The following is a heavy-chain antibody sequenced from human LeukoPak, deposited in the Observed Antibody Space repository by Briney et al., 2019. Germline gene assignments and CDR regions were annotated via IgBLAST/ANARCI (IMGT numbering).Heavy chain of an antibody. CDR2: IRDSGGDT. J-gene: IGHJ4*02. Sequence: PGGSLRLSCVGSGFTINNYVMSWVRQAPGKGLEWVLSIRDSGGDTYSADSVKGRFTISRDNSKNTLYLQMNSLRAEDTAVYYCAKGARHFYDSSGYPSPFDNWGQGTLVIVSS. CDR3: AKGARHFYDSSGYPSPFDN. D-gene: IGHD3-22*01. V-gene: IGHV3-23*01. CDR1: GFTINNYV.